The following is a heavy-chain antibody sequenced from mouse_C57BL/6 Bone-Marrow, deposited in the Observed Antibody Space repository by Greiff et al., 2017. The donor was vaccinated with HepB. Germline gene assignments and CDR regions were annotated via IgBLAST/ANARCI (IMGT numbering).Heavy chain of an antibody. Sequence: QVQLQQPGAELVKPGASVKLSCKASGYTFTSYWMHWVKQRPGQGLEWIGMIHPNSGSTNYNEKFKSKATLTVDKSYSTAYMQRSSLTSEDSAVYYCARSIRAWFAYWGQGTLVTVSA. CDR2: IHPNSGST. CDR1: GYTFTSYW. J-gene: IGHJ3*01. CDR3: ARSIRAWFAY. V-gene: IGHV1-64*01.